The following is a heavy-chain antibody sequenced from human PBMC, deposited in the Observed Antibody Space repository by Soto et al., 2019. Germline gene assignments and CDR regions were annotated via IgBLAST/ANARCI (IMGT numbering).Heavy chain of an antibody. D-gene: IGHD2-21*01. CDR3: ARGSTYYNWFDP. CDR2: ISSSSSYT. Sequence: GGSLRLSCAASGFTFSSYSMNWVRQAPGKGLEWVSSISSSSSYTYYADSVKGRSTTSRDNAKNSLYLQMNSLRAEDTALYYCARGSTYYNWFDPWGQGTLVTVSS. J-gene: IGHJ5*02. V-gene: IGHV3-21*01. CDR1: GFTFSSYS.